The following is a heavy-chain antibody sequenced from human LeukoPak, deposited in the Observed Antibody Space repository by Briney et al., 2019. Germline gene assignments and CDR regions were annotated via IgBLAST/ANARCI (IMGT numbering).Heavy chain of an antibody. Sequence: GGSLRLSCTASGFTFGDYAMSWFRQAPGKGLEGGGFIRSKAYGGTTEYAASVEGRYTISRDDSKSIAYLQMNSLKTEDTAVYYCTRSSFDWTDWFDPWGQGTLVTVSS. J-gene: IGHJ5*02. D-gene: IGHD3-9*01. CDR3: TRSSFDWTDWFDP. V-gene: IGHV3-49*03. CDR1: GFTFGDYA. CDR2: IRSKAYGGTT.